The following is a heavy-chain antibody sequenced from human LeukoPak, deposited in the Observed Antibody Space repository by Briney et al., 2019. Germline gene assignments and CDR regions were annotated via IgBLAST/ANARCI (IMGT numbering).Heavy chain of an antibody. Sequence: GGSLRLSCAASGFTFSSYWMSWVRQAPGKGLEWVANIKHDGSEKYYVDSVKGRFTISRDNAKNSLYLQMNSLRAEDTAVYYCARDFVVVVAATGYWGQGTLVTVSS. CDR1: GFTFSSYW. D-gene: IGHD2-15*01. J-gene: IGHJ4*02. CDR2: IKHDGSEK. V-gene: IGHV3-7*01. CDR3: ARDFVVVVAATGY.